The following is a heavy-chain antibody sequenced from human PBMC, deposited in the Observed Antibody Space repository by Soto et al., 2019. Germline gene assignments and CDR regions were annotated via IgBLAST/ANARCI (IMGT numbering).Heavy chain of an antibody. J-gene: IGHJ3*02. CDR2: IIPIFGTA. D-gene: IGHD3-10*01. CDR3: ARGGKGITNDAFDI. CDR1: GGTFSSYA. Sequence: QVQLVQSGAEVKKPGSSVKVSCKASGGTFSSYAISWVRHAPGQGLEWMGGIIPIFGTANYAQKFQGRVTITADKSTSTAYMELSSLRSEDTAVYYCARGGKGITNDAFDIWGQGTMVTVSS. V-gene: IGHV1-69*06.